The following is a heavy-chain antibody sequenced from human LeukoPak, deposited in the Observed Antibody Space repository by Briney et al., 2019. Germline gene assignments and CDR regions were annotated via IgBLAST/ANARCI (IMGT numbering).Heavy chain of an antibody. CDR2: ICSNDNNT. CDR3: AKGTSSSCYSAPNY. Sequence: PGGSLRLSCEASGFTVSSTHMVWVRQAPGKGLEWVSAICSNDNNTYYANSVKGRFTIPRDNSKNTLSLQLNSLRAEDTAVYYCAKGTSSSCYSAPNYWGQGTLVTVSS. J-gene: IGHJ4*02. V-gene: IGHV3-23*01. D-gene: IGHD2-15*01. CDR1: GFTVSSTH.